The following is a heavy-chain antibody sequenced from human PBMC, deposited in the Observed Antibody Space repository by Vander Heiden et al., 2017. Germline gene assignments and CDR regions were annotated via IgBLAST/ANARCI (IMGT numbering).Heavy chain of an antibody. CDR1: GYTFTTFG. D-gene: IGHD3-22*01. V-gene: IGHV1-18*01. Sequence: QAQLAQSGAEVKNPGASVKVSCKASGYTFTTFGISWVRQAPGQGLEWMGWISAYNGSTNYAQKLQGRVTMTTDTSTSTAYMELRSLRSDDTAVYYCANFNYYDSRGYSYWGQGTLVTVSS. CDR2: ISAYNGST. J-gene: IGHJ4*02. CDR3: ANFNYYDSRGYSY.